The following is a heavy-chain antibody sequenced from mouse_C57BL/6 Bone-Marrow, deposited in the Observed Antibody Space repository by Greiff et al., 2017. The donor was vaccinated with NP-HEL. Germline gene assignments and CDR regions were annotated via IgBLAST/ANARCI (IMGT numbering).Heavy chain of an antibody. D-gene: IGHD2-3*01. Sequence: EVHLVESGGGLVKPGGSLKLSCAASGFTFSSYAMSWVRQTPEKRLAWVATLSDGGSYTYYPDNVKGRFTISRDNAKNNLYLQMSHLKSEDTAMYYCARADYDGHYYAMDYWGQGTSVTVSS. CDR1: GFTFSSYA. J-gene: IGHJ4*01. CDR3: ARADYDGHYYAMDY. CDR2: LSDGGSYT. V-gene: IGHV5-4*01.